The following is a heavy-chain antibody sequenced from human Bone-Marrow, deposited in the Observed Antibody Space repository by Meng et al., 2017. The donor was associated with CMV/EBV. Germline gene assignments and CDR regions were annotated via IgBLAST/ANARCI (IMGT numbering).Heavy chain of an antibody. CDR1: GGSFSGYH. CDR2: VYHSGGT. V-gene: IGHV4-34*01. CDR3: ASQNFWSGDAY. J-gene: IGHJ4*02. D-gene: IGHD3-3*01. Sequence: SETLSLTCAGYGGSFSGYHWSWIRQPPGKGLEWIGEVYHSGGTNYDPSLKRRVTISLDMSKNHFSLKLSSVTAADTGVYYCASQNFWSGDAYWGQRMLVTVSS.